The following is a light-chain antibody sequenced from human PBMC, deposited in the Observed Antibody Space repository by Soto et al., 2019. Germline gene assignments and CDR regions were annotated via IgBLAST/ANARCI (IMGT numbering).Light chain of an antibody. CDR1: QSISSY. CDR2: AAS. CDR3: QQSYSTPT. V-gene: IGKV1-39*01. J-gene: IGKJ5*01. Sequence: DIQMTQSPSSLSASVGDRVTITCRASQSISSYLNWYQQKPGKXPXXLIYAASSLQSGVPSRFSGSGSGTDFTLTISSLQPEDFATYDCQQSYSTPTFGQGTRLEIK.